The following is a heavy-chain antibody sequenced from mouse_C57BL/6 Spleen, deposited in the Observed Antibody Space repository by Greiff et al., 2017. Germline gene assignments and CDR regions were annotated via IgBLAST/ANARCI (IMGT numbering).Heavy chain of an antibody. CDR1: GYSITSGYY. Sequence: VQLQQSGPGLVKPSQSLSLTCSVTGYSITSGYYWNWIRQFPGNKLEWMGYKSYDGSNNYNPSLKNRITITRDTSKNQFFLKLNSVTTEDTATYYCARDSPYDDDEGFAYWGQGTLVTVSA. CDR2: KSYDGSN. D-gene: IGHD2-4*01. J-gene: IGHJ3*01. CDR3: ARDSPYDDDEGFAY. V-gene: IGHV3-6*01.